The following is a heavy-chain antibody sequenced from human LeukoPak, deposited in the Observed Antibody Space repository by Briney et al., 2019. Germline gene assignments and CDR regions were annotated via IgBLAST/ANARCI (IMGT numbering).Heavy chain of an antibody. V-gene: IGHV4-34*01. CDR1: GGSFSGYY. CDR2: INHSGST. J-gene: IGHJ6*02. CDR3: ARRGPYYYDSSGHRADYYYGMDV. D-gene: IGHD3-22*01. Sequence: SETLSLTCAVYGGSFSGYYWSWIRQPPGKGLEWIGEINHSGSTNYNPSLKSRVTISVDTSKNQFSLKLSSVTAADTAVYYCARRGPYYYDSSGHRADYYYGMDVWGQGTTVTVSS.